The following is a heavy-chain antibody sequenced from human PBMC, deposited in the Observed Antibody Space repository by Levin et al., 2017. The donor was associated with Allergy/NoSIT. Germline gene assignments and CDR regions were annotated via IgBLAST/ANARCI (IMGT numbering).Heavy chain of an antibody. CDR3: ARDYGDPYYFVC. CDR1: GGSISSNNW. Sequence: GSLRLSCAVSGGSISSNNWWNWVRQPPGKGLEWIGEIYHSGSANYNSSLKSRVTISVDKSKNQFSLSLSSVTAADPAVYYCARDYGDPYYFVCWGRGTLVTVSS. CDR2: IYHSGSA. J-gene: IGHJ4*02. D-gene: IGHD4-17*01. V-gene: IGHV4-4*02.